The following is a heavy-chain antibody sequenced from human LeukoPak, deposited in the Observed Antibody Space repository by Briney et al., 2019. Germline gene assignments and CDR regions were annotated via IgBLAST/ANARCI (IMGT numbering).Heavy chain of an antibody. V-gene: IGHV3-66*04. D-gene: IGHD2-2*01. Sequence: GSLRLSCAASGFTVSSNYMSWVRQAPGKGLEWVSVIYSGGSTYYADPVKGRVTMPRDNSKNTLYLQMDSLRAEDTAVYYCARHRGYCNSTSCYPCYFDYWGQGTLVTVSS. CDR2: IYSGGST. CDR3: ARHRGYCNSTSCYPCYFDY. J-gene: IGHJ4*02. CDR1: GFTVSSNY.